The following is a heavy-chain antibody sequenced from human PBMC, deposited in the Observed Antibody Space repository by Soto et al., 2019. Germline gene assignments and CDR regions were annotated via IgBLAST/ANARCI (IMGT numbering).Heavy chain of an antibody. CDR1: GGPPSGYY. CDR2: INHSGST. Sequence: SETLSLTCAVYGGPPSGYYWSWIRQPPGKGLEWIGEINHSGSTNYNPSLKIQVTISVDTSKNQFALKLSSVTAAYTAVYYCARLPFTIFGVITQYYFDYWGQGTLVTVSS. V-gene: IGHV4-34*01. CDR3: ARLPFTIFGVITQYYFDY. J-gene: IGHJ4*02. D-gene: IGHD3-3*01.